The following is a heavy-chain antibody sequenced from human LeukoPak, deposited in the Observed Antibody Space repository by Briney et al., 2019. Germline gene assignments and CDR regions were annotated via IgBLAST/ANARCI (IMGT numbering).Heavy chain of an antibody. Sequence: GGSLRLSCAASGFTLSSYGMHWVRQAPGKGLEWVAVISYDGSNKYYAASVKGRFTISRDNSKNTLYLQMNSLRAEDTAVYYCAHIPSSSDYWGQGTLVTVSS. D-gene: IGHD6-6*01. CDR1: GFTLSSYG. J-gene: IGHJ4*02. CDR3: AHIPSSSDY. CDR2: ISYDGSNK. V-gene: IGHV3-30*03.